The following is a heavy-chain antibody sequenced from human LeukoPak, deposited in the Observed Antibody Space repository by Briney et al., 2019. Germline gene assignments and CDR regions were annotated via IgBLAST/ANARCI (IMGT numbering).Heavy chain of an antibody. J-gene: IGHJ5*02. CDR1: GGSISSYY. V-gene: IGHV4-38-2*02. CDR3: ARERGDNWNVGP. CDR2: IYHSGST. Sequence: SETLSLTCTVSGGSISSYYWGWIRQPPGKGLEWIGTIYHSGSTFYNPSLKSRVTISVDTSKNQFSLKLSSVTAADTAVYYCARERGDNWNVGPWGQGTRVTVSS. D-gene: IGHD1-20*01.